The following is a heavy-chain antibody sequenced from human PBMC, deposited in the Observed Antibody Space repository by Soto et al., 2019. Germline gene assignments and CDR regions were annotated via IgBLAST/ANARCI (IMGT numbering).Heavy chain of an antibody. V-gene: IGHV1-69*02. CDR2: IIPILGIA. D-gene: IGHD3-16*01. CDR3: ARAPHYGKRRFDP. Sequence: ASVKVSCKASGGTFSSYTISWVRQAPGQGLEWMGRIIPILGIANYAQKFQGRVTITADKSTSTAYMELSSLRSEDTAVYYCARAPHYGKRRFDPWGQGTLVTVSS. J-gene: IGHJ5*02. CDR1: GGTFSSYT.